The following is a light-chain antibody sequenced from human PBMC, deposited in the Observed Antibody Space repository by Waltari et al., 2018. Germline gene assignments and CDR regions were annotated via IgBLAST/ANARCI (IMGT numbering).Light chain of an antibody. Sequence: DILMTQSPDSPAVSLGERSTINCKSSQSALYSSHNTNYLSWYQRKPGQPPNLLIYWASTRESRVADRFSGSGSGTDCALTFSSLQADDVAVYYCQQYDSAPLTFGGGTRVEIK. J-gene: IGKJ4*01. CDR3: QQYDSAPLT. CDR2: WAS. V-gene: IGKV4-1*01. CDR1: QSALYSSHNTNY.